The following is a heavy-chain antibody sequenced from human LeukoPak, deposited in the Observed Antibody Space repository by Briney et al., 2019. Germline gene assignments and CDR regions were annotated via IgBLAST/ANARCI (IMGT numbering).Heavy chain of an antibody. CDR2: IRYDGSNK. V-gene: IGHV3-30*02. Sequence: PGGSLRLSCAASGFTFSSYGMHWVRQAPGKGLEWVAFIRYDGSNKYYADSVKGRFTISRDNAKNSLYLQMNSLRAEDTAVYYCARDQDGYNPFDYWGQGTLVTVSS. D-gene: IGHD5-24*01. J-gene: IGHJ4*02. CDR3: ARDQDGYNPFDY. CDR1: GFTFSSYG.